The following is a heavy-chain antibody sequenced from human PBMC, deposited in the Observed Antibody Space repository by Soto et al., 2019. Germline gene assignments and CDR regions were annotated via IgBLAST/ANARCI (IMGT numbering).Heavy chain of an antibody. CDR3: ARTSGYVVNFDY. CDR1: GYTFTSYY. V-gene: IGHV1-46*01. CDR2: INPSGGST. Sequence: QVPLVQSGAEVNKPGASVKVSCKDSGYTFTSYYMHWVRQAPGHGLAWTRIINPSGGSTRSAQQFRGRCTMTRDTSASTVYIELSSTRSEYKDVYCCARTSGYVVNFDYWGQGTLVNVSS. D-gene: IGHD5-12*01. J-gene: IGHJ4*02.